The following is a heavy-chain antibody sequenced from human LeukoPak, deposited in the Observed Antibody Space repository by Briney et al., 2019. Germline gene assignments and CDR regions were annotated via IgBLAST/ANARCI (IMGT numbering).Heavy chain of an antibody. CDR2: IKSKTHGGTT. D-gene: IGHD2-2*02. CDR1: GFTFSNAW. J-gene: IGHJ4*02. Sequence: GGSPRLSCAASGFTFSNAWMSWVRQAPGKGLEWVGRIKSKTHGGTTDYAAPVYGRFTVSRDDSKNTLYLQMNSLQTEDTAVYYCTTFSDCTSSICYTNYWGQGTLVTVSS. V-gene: IGHV3-15*01. CDR3: TTFSDCTSSICYTNY.